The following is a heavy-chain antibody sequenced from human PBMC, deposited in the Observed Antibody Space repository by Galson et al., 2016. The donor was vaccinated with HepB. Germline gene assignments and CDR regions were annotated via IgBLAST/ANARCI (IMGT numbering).Heavy chain of an antibody. D-gene: IGHD4-23*01. CDR1: GFTFSSYA. J-gene: IGHJ4*02. V-gene: IGHV3-23*01. CDR2: ISGSGGNT. CDR3: AKDAKRMTSGNGGIFDY. Sequence: SLRLSCAASGFTFSSYALTWVRQAPGKGLEWVSTISGSGGNTFYADSVKGRFTISRDNSKNTLYLQMNSLRAEDTAVYYCAKDAKRMTSGNGGIFDYWGQGTLVTVSS.